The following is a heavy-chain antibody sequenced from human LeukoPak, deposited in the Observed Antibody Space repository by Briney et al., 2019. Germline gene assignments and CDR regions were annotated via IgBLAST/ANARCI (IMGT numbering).Heavy chain of an antibody. Sequence: GASVKVSCKASGYTFTGYYMHWVRQAPGQGLEWMGWINPSGGSTSYAQKFQGRVTMTRDTSTSTVYMELSSLRSEDTAVYYCARERYYYGSGFSSFSSFFDYWGQGTLVTVSS. J-gene: IGHJ4*02. CDR2: INPSGGST. CDR1: GYTFTGYY. V-gene: IGHV1-46*01. D-gene: IGHD3-10*01. CDR3: ARERYYYGSGFSSFSSFFDY.